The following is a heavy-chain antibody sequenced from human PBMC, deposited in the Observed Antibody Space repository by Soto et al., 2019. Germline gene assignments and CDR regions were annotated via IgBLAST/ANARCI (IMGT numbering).Heavy chain of an antibody. CDR1: GLTFSRYT. J-gene: IGHJ4*02. V-gene: IGHV3-30-3*01. Sequence: LRLSCAASGLTFSRYTMHWVRQAPGKGLEWVAVISYDGNNKYYADSVKGRFTISRDNSKNTLSLQMNSLRPEDTAVYYCARFRSERPFDYWGQGTLVTVSS. CDR3: ARFRSERPFDY. CDR2: ISYDGNNK.